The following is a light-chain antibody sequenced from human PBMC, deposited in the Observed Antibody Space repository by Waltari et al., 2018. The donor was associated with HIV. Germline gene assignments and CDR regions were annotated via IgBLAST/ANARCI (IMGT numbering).Light chain of an antibody. CDR1: QSVGLN. Sequence: ILLTQSPVTLSVSPGVRGTLSCRASQSVGLNLAWYQQRPGQPPRLLVYGASTRASDVSTRFSASGSGTEFTLTITSVRSEDFATYFCQQYDVWPLTFGGGTNVDLK. CDR2: GAS. J-gene: IGKJ4*01. CDR3: QQYDVWPLT. V-gene: IGKV3-15*01.